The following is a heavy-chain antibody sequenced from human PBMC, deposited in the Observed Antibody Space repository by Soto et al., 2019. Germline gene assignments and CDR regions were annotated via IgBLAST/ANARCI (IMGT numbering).Heavy chain of an antibody. D-gene: IGHD2-21*01. CDR2: IDPSDSDT. CDR3: ATTPHCGGDCSDLDS. J-gene: IGHJ4*02. Sequence: GESLKISCKGSGYRFTAKWINWVGQMPGRGLEWMGKIDPSDSDTKYSPSFEGHVSFSVDKSISTAYLQWSSLRSSDTAMYFCATTPHCGGDCSDLDSWGQGTLVTVYS. CDR1: GYRFTAKW. V-gene: IGHV5-10-1*01.